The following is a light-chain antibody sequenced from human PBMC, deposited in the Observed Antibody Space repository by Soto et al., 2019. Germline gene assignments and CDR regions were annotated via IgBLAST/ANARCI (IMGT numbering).Light chain of an antibody. Sequence: QSALTQPASVSGSPGQSITISCTGTSSDIGGYNYVSWYQQHPGRAPKLMIYEVSNRPSGVSNRFSGSKSGNTASLTISGLHADDEADYYCSSYTTTTTRVVFGGGTKVTVL. CDR2: EVS. CDR1: SSDIGGYNY. J-gene: IGLJ2*01. CDR3: SSYTTTTTRVV. V-gene: IGLV2-14*01.